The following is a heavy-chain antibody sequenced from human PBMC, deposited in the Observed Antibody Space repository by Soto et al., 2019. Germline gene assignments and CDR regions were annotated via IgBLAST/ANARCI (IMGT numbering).Heavy chain of an antibody. CDR1: GGSISSSYW. J-gene: IGHJ6*02. V-gene: IGHV4-4*02. Sequence: SETLSLTCAVSGGSISSSYWWSWVRQPPGKGLEWIGEIYHSGGTNYNTSLKSRVTISVDKSKNQFSLKVTSVTAADTAVYYCARVSGSYYYGMDVWGQGTTVTVSS. CDR3: ARVSGSYYYGMDV. CDR2: IYHSGGT.